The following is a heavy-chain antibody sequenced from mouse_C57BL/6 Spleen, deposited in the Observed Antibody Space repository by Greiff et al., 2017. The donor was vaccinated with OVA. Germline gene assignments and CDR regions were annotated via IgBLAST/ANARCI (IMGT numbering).Heavy chain of an antibody. J-gene: IGHJ1*03. CDR1: GFTFSSYA. V-gene: IGHV5-4*01. Sequence: EVQLVESGGGLVKPGGSLKLSCAASGFTFSSYAMSWVRQTPEKRLEWVATISDGGSYTYYPDNVKGRFTISRDNAKNNLYLQMSHLTSEDTAVYYCAREDVGYFDVWGTGTTVTVSS. CDR2: ISDGGSYT. CDR3: AREDVGYFDV.